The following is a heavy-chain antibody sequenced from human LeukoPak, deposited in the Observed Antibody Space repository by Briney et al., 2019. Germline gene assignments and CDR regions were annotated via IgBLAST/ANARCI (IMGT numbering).Heavy chain of an antibody. J-gene: IGHJ3*02. CDR3: AKDPSHYDSSGYYYWAFDI. CDR1: GFTVSSNY. V-gene: IGHV3-23*01. Sequence: PGGSLRLSCAASGFTVSSNYMSWVRQAPGKGLEWVSAISGSGGSTYYADSVKGRFTISRDNSKNTLYLQMNSLRAEDTAVYYCAKDPSHYDSSGYYYWAFDIWGQGTMVTVSS. D-gene: IGHD3-22*01. CDR2: ISGSGGST.